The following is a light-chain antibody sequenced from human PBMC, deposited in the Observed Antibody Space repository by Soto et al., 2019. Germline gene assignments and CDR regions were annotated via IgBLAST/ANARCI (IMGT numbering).Light chain of an antibody. J-gene: IGLJ2*01. CDR3: GSYTSSSTRV. Sequence: QSVLTQPASVSGSPGQSITITCAGTTSDVGRYNYVSWYQQYPGKAPKLIIYDVTNRPSGVSNRFSGSKSGNTASLTISGLQAEDEADYYCGSYTSSSTRVFGGGTKLTVL. V-gene: IGLV2-14*01. CDR1: TSDVGRYNY. CDR2: DVT.